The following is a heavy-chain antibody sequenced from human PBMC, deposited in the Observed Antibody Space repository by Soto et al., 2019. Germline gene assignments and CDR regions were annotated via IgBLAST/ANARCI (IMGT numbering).Heavy chain of an antibody. D-gene: IGHD6-13*01. CDR2: IYYSGST. CDR1: GGSVSSGSYY. J-gene: IGHJ6*02. V-gene: IGHV4-61*01. CDR3: ARVSSSSAAAGSPYYHYYGMDV. Sequence: SETLSLTCTVSGGSVSSGSYYWSWIRQPPGKGLEWIGYIYYSGSTNCNPSLKSRVTISVDTSKNQFSLKLSSVTAADTAVYYCARVSSSSAAAGSPYYHYYGMDVWGQGTTVNVSS.